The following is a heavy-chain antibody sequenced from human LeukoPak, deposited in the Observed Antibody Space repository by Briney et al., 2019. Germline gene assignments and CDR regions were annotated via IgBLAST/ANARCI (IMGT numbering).Heavy chain of an antibody. Sequence: RPSETLSLTCAAYGGSFSGYYWSWIRQPPGKGLEWIGEINHSGSTNYNPSLKSRVTISVDTSKNQFSLKLSSVTAADTAVYYCARKGSLVPAYTSHYGMDVWGQGTTVTVSS. D-gene: IGHD2-2*01. J-gene: IGHJ6*02. V-gene: IGHV4-34*01. CDR2: INHSGST. CDR3: ARKGSLVPAYTSHYGMDV. CDR1: GGSFSGYY.